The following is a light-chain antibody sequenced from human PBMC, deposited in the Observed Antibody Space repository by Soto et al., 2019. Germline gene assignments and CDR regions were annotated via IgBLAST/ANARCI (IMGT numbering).Light chain of an antibody. Sequence: SVLTQPPSASGTDGQRVTIACSGSNSNIGSNTVNWYQQLPVTAPKLLIYYDNLRPSGVPDRISGSKSGTSASLAISGLQSDDEADYYCAAWDYSLNGRVFGTGTKVTVL. CDR3: AAWDYSLNGRV. J-gene: IGLJ1*01. CDR2: YDN. V-gene: IGLV1-44*01. CDR1: NSNIGSNT.